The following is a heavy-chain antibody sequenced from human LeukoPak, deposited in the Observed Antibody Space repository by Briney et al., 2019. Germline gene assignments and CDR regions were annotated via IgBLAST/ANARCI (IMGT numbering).Heavy chain of an antibody. V-gene: IGHV3-9*03. CDR1: GFTFDYYA. J-gene: IGHJ2*01. D-gene: IGHD5-18*01. Sequence: SLRLSCAASGFTFDYYAMHWVRQAPGEGLEWGSGISWNGGSISSADSVKGRFTNSRANAKNSLYLQMNSLRAEDMALYYCAKEGDTAMAPLDLWGRGHLVTVSS. CDR2: ISWNGGSI. CDR3: AKEGDTAMAPLDL.